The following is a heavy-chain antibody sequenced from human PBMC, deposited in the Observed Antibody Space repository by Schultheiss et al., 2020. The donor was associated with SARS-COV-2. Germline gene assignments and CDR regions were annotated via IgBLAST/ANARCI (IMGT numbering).Heavy chain of an antibody. Sequence: GESLKISCAASGFTFSDYYMSWIRQAPGKGLEWVSYISSSGSTIYYADSVKGRFTISRDNAKNSLYLQMNSLRAEDTAVYYCARDAGNYYFDYWGQGTLVTVSS. CDR3: ARDAGNYYFDY. J-gene: IGHJ4*02. CDR2: ISSSGSTI. CDR1: GFTFSDYY. V-gene: IGHV3-11*01.